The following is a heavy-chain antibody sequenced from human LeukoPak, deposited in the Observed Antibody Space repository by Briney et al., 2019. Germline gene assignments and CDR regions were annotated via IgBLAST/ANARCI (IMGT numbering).Heavy chain of an antibody. Sequence: SETLSLTCAVYGGSFSGYYWSWIRQPPGKGLEWIGEINHSGSTNYNPSLKSRVTISVDTSKNQFSLKLSSVTAAGTAVYYCARGSRRWLHGLSHAKHYFDYWGQGTLVTVSS. J-gene: IGHJ4*02. CDR1: GGSFSGYY. CDR2: INHSGST. V-gene: IGHV4-34*01. CDR3: ARGSRRWLHGLSHAKHYFDY. D-gene: IGHD5-24*01.